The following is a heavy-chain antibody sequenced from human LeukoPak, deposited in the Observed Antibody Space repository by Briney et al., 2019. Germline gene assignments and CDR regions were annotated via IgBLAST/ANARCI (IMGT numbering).Heavy chain of an antibody. CDR3: ASLGGDIVATSGDTAMVTPWDY. V-gene: IGHV1-2*02. CDR1: GYTFTGYY. J-gene: IGHJ4*02. CDR2: INPNSGGT. D-gene: IGHD5-18*01. Sequence: ASVKVSCKASGYTFTGYYMHWVRQAPGQGLEWMGWINPNSGGTNYAQKFQGRVTMTRDTSISTAYMEPSRLRSDDTAVYYCASLGGDIVATSGDTAMVTPWDYWGQGTLVTVSS.